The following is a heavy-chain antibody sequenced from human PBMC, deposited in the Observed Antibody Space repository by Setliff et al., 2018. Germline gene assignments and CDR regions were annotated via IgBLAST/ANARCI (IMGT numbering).Heavy chain of an antibody. V-gene: IGHV4-38-2*01. CDR3: ARRETYYNFWSGYYAY. D-gene: IGHD3-3*01. CDR1: GSSIISDYY. CDR2: IFQSGNT. Sequence: SSETLSLTCAVSGSSIISDYYWVWIRQPPGRGLEWIGSIFQSGNTYYNPSLKSRVTISVDTSKNQFSLKVNSVTAADTAVYYCARRETYYNFWSGYYAYWGQGTLVTVSS. J-gene: IGHJ4*02.